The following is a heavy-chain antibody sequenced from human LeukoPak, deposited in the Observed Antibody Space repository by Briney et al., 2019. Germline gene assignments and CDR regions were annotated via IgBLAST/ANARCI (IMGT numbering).Heavy chain of an antibody. CDR3: AKDQEPRFLQTTFGY. Sequence: GGSLRLSCAASGFKFSDYSMSWVRQVPGKGLEWVAGIGGSGGGTYYGDSVKGRFTVSRDNSKNTLFLHMNNLRAEDTAVYFCAKDQEPRFLQTTFGYWGQGTLVTVSS. CDR1: GFKFSDYS. CDR2: IGGSGGGT. J-gene: IGHJ4*02. D-gene: IGHD3-3*01. V-gene: IGHV3-23*01.